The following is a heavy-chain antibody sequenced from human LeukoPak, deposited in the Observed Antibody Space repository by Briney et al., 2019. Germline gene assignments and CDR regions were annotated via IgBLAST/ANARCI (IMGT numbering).Heavy chain of an antibody. V-gene: IGHV3-23*01. J-gene: IGHJ3*02. D-gene: IGHD3-16*01. Sequence: GGSLRLSCAASGSTFSNYAMSWVRQAPGKGLEWVSVISGGGGTTFYADSVKGRFTISRDNSKNTLYLQMNSLRAEDTAVFYCAKDGKFGGGSPGDAFDIWGQGTMVTVSS. CDR1: GSTFSNYA. CDR2: ISGGGGTT. CDR3: AKDGKFGGGSPGDAFDI.